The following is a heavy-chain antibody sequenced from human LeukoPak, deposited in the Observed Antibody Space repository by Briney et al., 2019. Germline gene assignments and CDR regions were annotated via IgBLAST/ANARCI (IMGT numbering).Heavy chain of an antibody. V-gene: IGHV1-2*02. CDR2: INPNSGGT. D-gene: IGHD2-2*01. Sequence: ASVKVSCKASGYTFTGYYMHWVRQAPGQGLEWMGWINPNSGGTNYAQKFRGRVTMTRDTSISTAYMELSRLRSDDTAVYYCASSTVLRDAFDIWGQGTMVTVSS. J-gene: IGHJ3*02. CDR1: GYTFTGYY. CDR3: ASSTVLRDAFDI.